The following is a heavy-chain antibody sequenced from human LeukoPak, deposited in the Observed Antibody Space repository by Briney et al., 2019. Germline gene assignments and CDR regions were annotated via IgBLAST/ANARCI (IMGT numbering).Heavy chain of an antibody. CDR2: IYYSGNT. J-gene: IGHJ5*02. D-gene: IGHD6-19*01. V-gene: IGHV4-59*08. CDR1: GDSISSYY. CDR3: ARHEHKAVAGDT. Sequence: PSETLSLTCTVSGDSISSYYWSWIRQPPGKGLEWIGHIYYSGNTNYNASLKSRVTMSVDTSKNQFSLNLNSVTAADTAVYFCARHEHKAVAGDTWGQGTLVTVSS.